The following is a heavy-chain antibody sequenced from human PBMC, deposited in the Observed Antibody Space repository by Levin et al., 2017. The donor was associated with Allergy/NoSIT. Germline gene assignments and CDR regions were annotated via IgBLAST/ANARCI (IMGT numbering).Heavy chain of an antibody. CDR3: AHMYLTMIRGVKFRSAMAFDY. J-gene: IGHJ4*02. CDR1: GFSLSTSGVG. V-gene: IGHV2-5*02. CDR2: IYWDDDK. Sequence: SGPTLVKPTQTLTLTCTFSGFSLSTSGVGVGWIRQPPGKALEWLALIYWDDDKRYNPSLKSRLSITTDPSKNQVVLTMTNMDPVDTATYYCAHMYLTMIRGVKFRSAMAFDYWGQGTLVTVSS. D-gene: IGHD3-10*01.